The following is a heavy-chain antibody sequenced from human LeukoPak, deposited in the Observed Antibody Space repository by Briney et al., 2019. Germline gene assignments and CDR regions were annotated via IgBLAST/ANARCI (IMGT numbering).Heavy chain of an antibody. V-gene: IGHV3-53*01. D-gene: IGHD3-22*01. Sequence: GGSLRLSCAASGFTASTNHLSWVRQAPGKGLEWVSVIYSGGTTYYADSVKGRFTVSRDNSKNTLYVQVNSLGTEDTAAYYCAKGSYYDSSGSFYFDYWGLGTLVTVSS. CDR3: AKGSYYDSSGSFYFDY. CDR2: IYSGGTT. CDR1: GFTASTNH. J-gene: IGHJ4*02.